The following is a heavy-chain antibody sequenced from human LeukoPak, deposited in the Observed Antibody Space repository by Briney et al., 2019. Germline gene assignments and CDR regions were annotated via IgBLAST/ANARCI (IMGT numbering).Heavy chain of an antibody. J-gene: IGHJ4*02. V-gene: IGHV3-30*02. CDR3: AKGDSRSYYFDY. CDR1: GFTFSSYG. Sequence: PGGSLRLSCAASGFTFSSYGMHWVRQAPGKGLEWVSFIRYDGSNKYYADSVKGRFTISRDNSKNTLYLQMNSLRAEDTAVYYCAKGDSRSYYFDYWGQGTLVTVSS. CDR2: IRYDGSNK. D-gene: IGHD6-13*01.